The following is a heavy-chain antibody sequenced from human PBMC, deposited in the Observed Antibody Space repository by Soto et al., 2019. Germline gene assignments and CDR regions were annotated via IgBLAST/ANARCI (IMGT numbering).Heavy chain of an antibody. CDR2: ISSDNGNT. D-gene: IGHD5-18*01. V-gene: IGHV1-18*01. CDR1: GYTFYSHS. CDR3: ARCIQQDYYYGMDV. Sequence: QAQLVQSGAEVKKPGASVKVSCKASGYTFYSHSISWVRQAPGQGLEWMGRISSDNGNTRYAQKFRGRVTMTTDTSTSTVYMELRNLRSDDTAVYYCARCIQQDYYYGMDVCGQGTTVTVSS. J-gene: IGHJ6*02.